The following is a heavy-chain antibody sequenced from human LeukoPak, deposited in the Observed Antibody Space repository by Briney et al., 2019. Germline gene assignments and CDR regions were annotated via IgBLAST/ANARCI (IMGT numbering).Heavy chain of an antibody. D-gene: IGHD3-10*01. Sequence: PSETLSLTCAVYGGSFSGYYWSWIRQPPGKGLEWIGEINHSGSTNYNPSLKSRVTISVDTSKNQFSLKLSSVTAADTAVYYCARGLDPGSRSYSYWGQGTLVTVSS. CDR2: INHSGST. J-gene: IGHJ4*02. CDR3: ARGLDPGSRSYSY. V-gene: IGHV4-34*01. CDR1: GGSFSGYY.